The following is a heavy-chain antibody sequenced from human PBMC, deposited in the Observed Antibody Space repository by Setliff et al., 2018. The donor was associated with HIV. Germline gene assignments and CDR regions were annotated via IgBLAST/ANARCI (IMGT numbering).Heavy chain of an antibody. V-gene: IGHV3-23*01. CDR2: ISGSGGDT. Sequence: PGGSLRLSCASSGFTFSSYAMTWVRQAPGKGLECVAVISGSGGDTYYADSVKGRFVISRDNSKNTLYLQMNSLRPEDTALYYCAKDMSTDWYTVSGFDLWGQGTLVTVSS. J-gene: IGHJ5*02. CDR3: AKDMSTDWYTVSGFDL. CDR1: GFTFSSYA. D-gene: IGHD3-9*01.